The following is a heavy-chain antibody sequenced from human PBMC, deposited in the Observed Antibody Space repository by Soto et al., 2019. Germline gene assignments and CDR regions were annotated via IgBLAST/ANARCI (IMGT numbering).Heavy chain of an antibody. CDR1: GGTFSSYA. V-gene: IGHV1-69*01. Sequence: QVQLVQSGAEVKKPGSSVKVSCKASGGTFSSYAISWVRQAPGQGLEWMGGIIPIFGTANYAQKFQGRVRITADEATSTAYMELSRLRSEDTAVYYCAGEEKDYGSGSYYSKYFDYWGQGTLVTDYS. CDR3: AGEEKDYGSGSYYSKYFDY. D-gene: IGHD3-10*01. J-gene: IGHJ4*02. CDR2: IIPIFGTA.